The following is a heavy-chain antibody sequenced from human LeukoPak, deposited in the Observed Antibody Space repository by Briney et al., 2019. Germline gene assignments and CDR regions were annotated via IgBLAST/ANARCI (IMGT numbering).Heavy chain of an antibody. J-gene: IGHJ4*02. CDR2: IYSRGST. CDR3: ARILTNYDFWSGYYGSGFDY. Sequence: PSETLSLTCIVSGGSISSSNYYWGWIRQSPGKGLEWIGSIYSRGSTYYNPSLKSRVTISVDTSKNQFSLKLSSVTAADTAVYYCARILTNYDFWSGYYGSGFDYWAREPWSPSPQ. CDR1: GGSISSSNYY. V-gene: IGHV4-39*07. D-gene: IGHD3-3*01.